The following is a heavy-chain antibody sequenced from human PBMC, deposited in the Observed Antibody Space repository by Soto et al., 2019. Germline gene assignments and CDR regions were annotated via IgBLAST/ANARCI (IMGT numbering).Heavy chain of an antibody. V-gene: IGHV3-33*01. D-gene: IGHD5-12*01. CDR3: ARDQARGYSGYDYYFDY. Sequence: GGSLRLSCAASGFTFSSYGMHWVRQAPGKGLEWVAVIWYDGSNKYYADSVKGRFTISRDNSKNKLYLQMNSLRAEDTAVYYCARDQARGYSGYDYYFDYWGQGTLVTVSS. J-gene: IGHJ4*02. CDR2: IWYDGSNK. CDR1: GFTFSSYG.